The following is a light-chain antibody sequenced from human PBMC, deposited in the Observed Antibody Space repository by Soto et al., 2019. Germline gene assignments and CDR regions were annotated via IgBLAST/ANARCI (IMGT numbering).Light chain of an antibody. CDR3: SSYAGSNNLV. CDR1: SSDVGGYNY. J-gene: IGLJ2*01. CDR2: EVS. V-gene: IGLV2-8*01. Sequence: QSALTQPPSASGSPGQSVTISYTGTSSDVGGYNYVSWYQQHPGKAPKLMIYEVSKRPSGVPDRFSGSKTGNTASLAVSGLQAEDEADYYCSSYAGSNNLVFGGGTKVTAL.